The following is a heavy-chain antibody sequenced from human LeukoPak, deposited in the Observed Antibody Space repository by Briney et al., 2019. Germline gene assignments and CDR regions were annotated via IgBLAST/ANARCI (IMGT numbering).Heavy chain of an antibody. D-gene: IGHD2-2*01. J-gene: IGHJ4*02. V-gene: IGHV4-39*07. CDR2: IYYSGST. CDR3: ARATRYCSSTSCIFDY. Sequence: SETLSLTCTVSGGSISSSSYYWGWIRQPPGKGLEWIGSIYYSGSTYYSPSLKSRLTIAVDTSKNQFSLQLNSVTPEDTAVYYCARATRYCSSTSCIFDYWGQGTLVTVSS. CDR1: GGSISSSSYY.